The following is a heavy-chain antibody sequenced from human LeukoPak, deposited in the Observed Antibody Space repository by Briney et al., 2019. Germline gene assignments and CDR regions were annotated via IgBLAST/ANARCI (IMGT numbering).Heavy chain of an antibody. CDR1: GYSISSGYY. D-gene: IGHD3-16*02. V-gene: IGHV4-38-2*02. CDR2: IYHSGST. J-gene: IGHJ5*02. CDR3: ATTPRSVWGSYRPNWFDP. Sequence: PSETLSLTCTVSGYSISSGYYWGWIRQPPGRGLEWIGSIYHSGSTYYNPSLKSRVTISVDTSKNQFSLKLSSVTAADTAVYYCATTPRSVWGSYRPNWFDPWGQGTLVTVSS.